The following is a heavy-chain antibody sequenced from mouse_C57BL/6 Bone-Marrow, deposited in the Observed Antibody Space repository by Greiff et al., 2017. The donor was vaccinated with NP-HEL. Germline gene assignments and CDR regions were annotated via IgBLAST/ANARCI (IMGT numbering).Heavy chain of an antibody. CDR2: IYWDDDK. V-gene: IGHV8-12*01. Sequence: QVQLKESGPGILQSSQTLSLTCSFSGSSLSTSGMGVSWIRQPSGKGLEWLAHIYWDDDKRYNPSLKSRLTISKDTSRNQVFLKITSVDTADTATYYCARRALGGLRRYWYFDVWGTGTTVTVSS. CDR1: GSSLSTSGMG. J-gene: IGHJ1*03. D-gene: IGHD2-2*01. CDR3: ARRALGGLRRYWYFDV.